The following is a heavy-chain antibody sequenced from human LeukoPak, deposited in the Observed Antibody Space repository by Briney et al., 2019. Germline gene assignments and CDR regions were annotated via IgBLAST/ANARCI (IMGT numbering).Heavy chain of an antibody. V-gene: IGHV1-18*01. CDR1: GHTFTGLD. CDR2: ISAFNGRT. D-gene: IGHD5-12*01. J-gene: IGHJ5*02. CDR3: AREYRAEYIYFDP. Sequence: ASVKVSCKASGHTFTGLDFSWMRQTPGQGLEWLGWISAFNGRTSYGQGLRGRLTLTTDTAASTAYMELRSLTPDDTAVYYRAREYRAEYIYFDPWGQGTLVTVSS.